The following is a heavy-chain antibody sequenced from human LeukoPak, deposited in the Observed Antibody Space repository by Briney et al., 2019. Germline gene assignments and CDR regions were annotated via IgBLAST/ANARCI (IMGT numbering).Heavy chain of an antibody. D-gene: IGHD1-26*01. CDR2: FDPEDGET. J-gene: IGHJ4*02. CDR1: GYTLTELS. Sequence: ASVKASCKVSGYTLTELSMHWVRQAPGKGLEWMGGFDPEDGETIYAQKFQGRVTMTEDTSTDTAYMELSSLRSEDTAVYYCATGGERELLGPYYFDYWGQGTLVTVSS. CDR3: ATGGERELLGPYYFDY. V-gene: IGHV1-24*01.